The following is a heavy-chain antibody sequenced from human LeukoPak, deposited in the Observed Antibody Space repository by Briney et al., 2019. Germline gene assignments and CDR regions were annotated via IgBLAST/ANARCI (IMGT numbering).Heavy chain of an antibody. V-gene: IGHV4-59*01. CDR2: IYYSGST. Sequence: PSETLSLTCTVSGGSISSYYWSWIRQPPGKGLEWIGYIYYSGSTNYNPSLKSRVTISVDTSKNQFSLKLSSVTAADTAVYYCARVRTTGTTLFDYWGQGTLVTVSS. J-gene: IGHJ4*02. CDR1: GGSISSYY. CDR3: ARVRTTGTTLFDY. D-gene: IGHD1-1*01.